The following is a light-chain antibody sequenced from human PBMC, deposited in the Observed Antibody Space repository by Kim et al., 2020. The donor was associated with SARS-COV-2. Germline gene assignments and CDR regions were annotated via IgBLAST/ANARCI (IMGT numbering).Light chain of an antibody. V-gene: IGLV1-44*01. CDR1: SSNIGNNA. CDR2: NNN. J-gene: IGLJ2*01. Sequence: QRVTIACSGSSSNIGNNAVNWYQQLPGTAPKLLIYNNNQRPSGVPDRFSGSKSGTSASLAISGLQSEDEADYYCAAWDDSLNGLVFGGGTQLTVL. CDR3: AAWDDSLNGLV.